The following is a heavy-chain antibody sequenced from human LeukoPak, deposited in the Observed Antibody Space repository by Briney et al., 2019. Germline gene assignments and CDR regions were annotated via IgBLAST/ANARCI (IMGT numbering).Heavy chain of an antibody. V-gene: IGHV3-74*01. Sequence: PGGSLRLSCAASGFTLSSYWMHWVRQVPGKGLVWVSRIKSDGSDTRYADSVKGRFTISRDNAKNTLYLQMNSLRAEDTAVYYCARDRTRRSSCLDYWGQGTLVTVSS. CDR1: GFTLSSYW. J-gene: IGHJ4*02. D-gene: IGHD6-13*01. CDR3: ARDRTRRSSCLDY. CDR2: IKSDGSDT.